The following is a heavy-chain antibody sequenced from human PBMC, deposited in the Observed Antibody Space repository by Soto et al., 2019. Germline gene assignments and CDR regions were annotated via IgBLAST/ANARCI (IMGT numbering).Heavy chain of an antibody. Sequence: GGSLRLSCGASGFTFSRYDMHWVRQATGKGLEWVSAIGTAGDTYYPGSVKGRFTISRENAKNSLYLQMNSLRAGDTAVYYCARGWAGLTGTTTRGGYFDYWGQGTLVTVSS. V-gene: IGHV3-13*04. CDR3: ARGWAGLTGTTTRGGYFDY. CDR2: IGTAGDT. CDR1: GFTFSRYD. J-gene: IGHJ4*02. D-gene: IGHD1-20*01.